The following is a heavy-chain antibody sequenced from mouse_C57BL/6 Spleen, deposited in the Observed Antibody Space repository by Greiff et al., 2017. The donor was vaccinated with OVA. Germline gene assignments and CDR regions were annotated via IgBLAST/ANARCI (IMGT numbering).Heavy chain of an antibody. J-gene: IGHJ4*01. Sequence: VQLQQSGPELVKPGASVKISCKASGYTFTDYYMNWVKQSHGKSLEWIGDINPNNGGTSYNQKFKGKATLTVDKSSSTAYMELRSLTSEDSAVYYCARRGIGLLRAMDYWGQGTSVTVSA. CDR1: GYTFTDYY. V-gene: IGHV1-26*01. CDR3: ARRGIGLLRAMDY. CDR2: INPNNGGT. D-gene: IGHD2-3*01.